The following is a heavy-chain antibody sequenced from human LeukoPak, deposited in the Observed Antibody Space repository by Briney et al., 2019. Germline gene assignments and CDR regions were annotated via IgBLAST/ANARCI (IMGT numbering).Heavy chain of an antibody. CDR3: ARGFPGSYYYRFDP. CDR2: INHSGST. J-gene: IGHJ5*02. D-gene: IGHD1-26*01. CDR1: GGSFSGCY. Sequence: PSETLSLTCAVYGGSFSGCYWSWIRQPPGKGLEWIGEINHSGSTNYNPSLKSRVTISVDTSKNQFSLKLSSVTAADTAVYYCARGFPGSYYYRFDPWGQGTLVTVSS. V-gene: IGHV4-34*01.